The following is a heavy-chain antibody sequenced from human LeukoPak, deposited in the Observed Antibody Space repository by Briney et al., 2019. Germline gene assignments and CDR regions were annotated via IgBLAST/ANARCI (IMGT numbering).Heavy chain of an antibody. CDR1: GGSINSDY. CDR2: IYNSGNI. J-gene: IGHJ6*02. V-gene: IGHV4-59*12. D-gene: IGHD6-6*01. CDR3: ARVAWLTARTYGMDV. Sequence: SETLSLTCSVSGGSINSDYWSWIRQAPGKGLEWIGHIYNSGNINYNPSLKSRVTISVDTSKNQFSLKLSSVTAADTAVYYCARVAWLTARTYGMDVWGQGTTVTVSS.